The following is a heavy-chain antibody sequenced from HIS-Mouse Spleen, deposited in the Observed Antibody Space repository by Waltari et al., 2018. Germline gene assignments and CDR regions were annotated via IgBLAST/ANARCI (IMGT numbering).Heavy chain of an antibody. D-gene: IGHD3-10*01. CDR3: ASSGYGSGSYYY. J-gene: IGHJ4*02. CDR2: IYSGGST. Sequence: EVQLVESGGGLIRLGGSLRPFCAASGFTVGSNYMSWVRQAPGKGREWVSVIYSGGSTYYADSVKGRFTISRDNSKNTLYLQMNSLRAEDTAVYYCASSGYGSGSYYYWGQGTLVTVSS. V-gene: IGHV3-53*01. CDR1: GFTVGSNY.